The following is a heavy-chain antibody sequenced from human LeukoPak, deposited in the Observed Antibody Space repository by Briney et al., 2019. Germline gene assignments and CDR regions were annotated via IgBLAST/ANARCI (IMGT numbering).Heavy chain of an antibody. V-gene: IGHV1-2*06. CDR1: GYTFTGYY. Sequence: ASVTVSCKASGYTFTGYYMHWVRQAPGQGLEWMGRINPNSGGTNYAQNLQGRATMTTDTSTSTAYMELRSLRSDDTAVYYCARDHGSGSTYYYYGMDVWGQGTTVTVSS. D-gene: IGHD3-10*01. J-gene: IGHJ6*02. CDR2: INPNSGGT. CDR3: ARDHGSGSTYYYYGMDV.